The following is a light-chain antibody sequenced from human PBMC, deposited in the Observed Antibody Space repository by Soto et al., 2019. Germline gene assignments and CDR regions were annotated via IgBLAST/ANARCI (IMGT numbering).Light chain of an antibody. CDR1: QNINSRY. CDR2: GAS. CDR3: QQFGSSPRFT. V-gene: IGKV3-20*01. J-gene: IGKJ3*01. Sequence: EIVLTQSPGTLSLSPGERATLSCRASQNINSRYLAWYQQKPGQAPRLLIYGASSRATGIPDRFSGSGSGTDFTLTISRLEPEDLAVYYCQQFGSSPRFTFGPGTKVDIK.